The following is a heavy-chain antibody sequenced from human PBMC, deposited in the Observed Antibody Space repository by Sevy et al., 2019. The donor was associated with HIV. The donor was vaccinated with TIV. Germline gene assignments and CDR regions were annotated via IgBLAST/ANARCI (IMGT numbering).Heavy chain of an antibody. CDR3: AKDQYDSRGYYYGYYYYGMDV. CDR1: GFTFSSYA. J-gene: IGHJ6*02. CDR2: ISGSGGST. D-gene: IGHD3-22*01. V-gene: IGHV3-23*01. Sequence: GGSLRLSCAASGFTFSSYAMSWVRQAPGKGLEWVSAISGSGGSTYYADSVKGRFTFSRDNSKNTLYLQTNSLRAEDTAVYSCAKDQYDSRGYYYGYYYYGMDVWGQGTTVLVSS.